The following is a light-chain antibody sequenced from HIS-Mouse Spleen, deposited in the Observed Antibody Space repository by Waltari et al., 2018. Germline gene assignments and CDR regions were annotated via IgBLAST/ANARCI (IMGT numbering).Light chain of an antibody. CDR3: CSYAGSWV. CDR2: EGS. V-gene: IGLV2-23*01. Sequence: QSALTQPASVSGSPGQPITISCTGTSSDVGRYNLVSWYQQHPGKAPKLMIYEGSKRPSGVSNRFSGSKSGNTASLTISGLQAEDEADYYCCSYAGSWVFGGGTKLTVL. CDR1: SSDVGRYNL. J-gene: IGLJ3*02.